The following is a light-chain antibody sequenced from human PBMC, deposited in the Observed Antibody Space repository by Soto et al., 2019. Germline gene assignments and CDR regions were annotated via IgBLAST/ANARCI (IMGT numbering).Light chain of an antibody. CDR2: GNT. CDR1: SSNIGAGYE. V-gene: IGLV1-40*01. J-gene: IGLJ1*01. Sequence: SLPTPPRTVSWAPGHMVTISCTGSSSNIGAGYEVHWYQHLPGKAPKLLIYGNTNRPSGVPDRFSGSKSGTSASLAITGLQAEDEADYYCQSYDTSLSDSYVFGGGTKVTDL. CDR3: QSYDTSLSDSYV.